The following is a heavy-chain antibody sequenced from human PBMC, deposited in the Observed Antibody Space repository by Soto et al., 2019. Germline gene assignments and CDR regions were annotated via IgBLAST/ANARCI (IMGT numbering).Heavy chain of an antibody. CDR2: TSYDGNNE. D-gene: IGHD1-1*01. Sequence: SLRHSCAASVGTFRNSAMHWFLQTAVKGLEWVALTSYDGNNESYTDSVKGRFTISRDNSKNTLFLQMNSPRPEDTAVYYCAKDKGVFNWATSYFDYWGQGALV. CDR1: VGTFRNSA. CDR3: AKDKGVFNWATSYFDY. V-gene: IGHV3-30*18. J-gene: IGHJ4*02.